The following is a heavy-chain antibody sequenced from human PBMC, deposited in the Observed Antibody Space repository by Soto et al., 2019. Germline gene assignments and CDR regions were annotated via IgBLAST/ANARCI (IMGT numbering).Heavy chain of an antibody. CDR3: ARVPNYYGSGIGGMDV. V-gene: IGHV4-31*03. D-gene: IGHD3-10*01. CDR2: IYYSGST. Sequence: QVQLQESGPGLVKPSQTLSLTCTVSGGSISSGGYYWSWIRQHPGKGLGWIGYIYYSGSTYYNPSIKSRVTISVDTSKNPFSLKLSSVTAADTAVYYCARVPNYYGSGIGGMDVWGQGTTVTVSS. J-gene: IGHJ6*02. CDR1: GGSISSGGYY.